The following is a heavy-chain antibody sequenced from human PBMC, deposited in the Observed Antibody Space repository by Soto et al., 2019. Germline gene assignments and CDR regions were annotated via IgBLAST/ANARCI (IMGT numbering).Heavy chain of an antibody. CDR3: AHAYGGRSLY. Sequence: QITLKESGPTLVKPTQTLTLTCTFSGFSLSTRDVGVGWIRQPAGKALEWLAVIYWDDSKTYRPSLESRLTITKDTSKNQVALTMTNMDPVDTATYYCAHAYGGRSLYWGQGTLVTVSS. CDR2: IYWDDSK. J-gene: IGHJ4*02. D-gene: IGHD1-26*01. CDR1: GFSLSTRDVG. V-gene: IGHV2-5*02.